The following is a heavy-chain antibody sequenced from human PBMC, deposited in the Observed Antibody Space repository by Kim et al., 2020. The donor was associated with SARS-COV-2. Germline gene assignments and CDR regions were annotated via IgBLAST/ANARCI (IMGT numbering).Heavy chain of an antibody. D-gene: IGHD2-2*01. CDR1: GYTFTSYD. Sequence: ASVKVSCKASGYTFTSYDINWVRQATGQGLEWMGWMNPNSGNTGYAQKFQGRVTMTRNTSISTAYMELSSLRSEDTAVYYCARGDIVVVPAAIWGQGTLVTVSS. CDR2: MNPNSGNT. CDR3: ARGDIVVVPAAI. J-gene: IGHJ4*02. V-gene: IGHV1-8*01.